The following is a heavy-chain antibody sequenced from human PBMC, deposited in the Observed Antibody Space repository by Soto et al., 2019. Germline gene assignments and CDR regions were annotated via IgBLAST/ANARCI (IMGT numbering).Heavy chain of an antibody. D-gene: IGHD6-19*01. CDR2: IIPILGTA. J-gene: IGHJ6*02. V-gene: IGHV1-69*12. CDR3: ATHSSGSGSYYYGMDV. Sequence: QVQLVQSGAEVKNPGPSVKVSCKASGGPFSSYAISWVRQAPGQGLEWMGGIIPILGTANYAQKFQGRVTITADESTSTAYMELSSLRSEDPAVYYCATHSSGSGSYYYGMDVWGQGTTVTVSS. CDR1: GGPFSSYA.